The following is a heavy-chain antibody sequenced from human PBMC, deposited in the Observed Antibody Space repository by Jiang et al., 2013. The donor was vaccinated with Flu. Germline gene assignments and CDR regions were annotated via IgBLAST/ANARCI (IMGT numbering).Heavy chain of an antibody. CDR3: ARVRKKRGTYYYYGMDV. CDR1: GYTFTSYD. J-gene: IGHJ6*02. V-gene: IGHV1-8*01. Sequence: GAEVKKPGASVKVSCKASGYTFTSYDINWVRQATGQGLEWMGWMNPNSGNTGYAQKFQGRVTMTRNTSISTAYMELSSLRSEDTAVYYCARVRKKRGTYYYYGMDVWGQGTTVTVSS. CDR2: MNPNSGNT. D-gene: IGHD1-1*01.